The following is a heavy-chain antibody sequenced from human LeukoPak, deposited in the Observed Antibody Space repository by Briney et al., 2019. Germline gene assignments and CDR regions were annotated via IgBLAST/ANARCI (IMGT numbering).Heavy chain of an antibody. D-gene: IGHD6-13*01. J-gene: IGHJ4*02. Sequence: PGGSLRLSCAASGFPFSSYSMNWVRQAPGKGLEWVSSISSSSSYIYYADSVKGRFTISRDNAKNSLYLQMNSLRAEDTAVYYCARTSIAAAGTVFDYWGQGTLVTVSS. CDR3: ARTSIAAAGTVFDY. CDR2: ISSSSSYI. CDR1: GFPFSSYS. V-gene: IGHV3-21*01.